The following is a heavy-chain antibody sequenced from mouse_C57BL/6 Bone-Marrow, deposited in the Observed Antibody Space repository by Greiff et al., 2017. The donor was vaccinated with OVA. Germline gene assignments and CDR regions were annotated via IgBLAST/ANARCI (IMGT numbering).Heavy chain of an antibody. CDR3: ASFSSGYYAMDY. CDR2: ISSGSSNI. CDR1: GFTFSDYG. D-gene: IGHD6-1*01. V-gene: IGHV5-17*01. J-gene: IGHJ4*01. Sequence: EVKLVESGGGLVKPGGSLKLSCAASGFTFSDYGMHWVRQAPEQGLEWVAYISSGSSNIYYEDTVKGRFTISSDNATNTLFLQMTSLTSDDTAIYYCASFSSGYYAMDYWGKATSVTVS.